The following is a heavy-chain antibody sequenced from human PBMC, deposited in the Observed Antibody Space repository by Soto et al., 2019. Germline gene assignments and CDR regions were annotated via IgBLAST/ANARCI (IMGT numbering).Heavy chain of an antibody. CDR1: GDSISSSNW. D-gene: IGHD3-10*01. V-gene: IGHV4-4*02. Sequence: SETLSLTCAVSGDSISSSNWWSWVRQPPGKGLEWIGEIYHSGSTNYNPSLKSRVTKSVDKSKNQFSLKLSSVTAADPAVYYCARRNVLLWFGELIESWFDPWGQGTLVTVSS. J-gene: IGHJ5*02. CDR2: IYHSGST. CDR3: ARRNVLLWFGELIESWFDP.